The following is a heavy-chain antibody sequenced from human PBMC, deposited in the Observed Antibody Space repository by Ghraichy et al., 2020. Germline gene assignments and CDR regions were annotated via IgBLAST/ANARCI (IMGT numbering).Heavy chain of an antibody. D-gene: IGHD2-21*01. J-gene: IGHJ5*02. CDR2: MNPNSGNT. CDR1: GYAFTSYD. Sequence: ASVKVPCKASGYAFTSYDINWVRQATGQGLEWMGWMNPNSGNTAYAQKFQGRVTMTRDTARSTAYMELSSLRSEDTAVYYCATMIEDWPVYGAKVNWFDPWGQGTLVTVSS. CDR3: ATMIEDWPVYGAKVNWFDP. V-gene: IGHV1-8*01.